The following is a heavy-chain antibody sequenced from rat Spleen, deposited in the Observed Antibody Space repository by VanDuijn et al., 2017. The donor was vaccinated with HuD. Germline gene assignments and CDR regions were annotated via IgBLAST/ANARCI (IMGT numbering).Heavy chain of an antibody. V-gene: IGHV5-17*01. CDR1: GFSFSDYA. D-gene: IGHD4-1*01. Sequence: EVQLVESGGGLLQPGRSLKLSCAASGFSFSDYAVAWVRQAPKKSLEWVATIIYDGSSAYYRDSVKGRFTVSRDDAKSTLYLQMDSLRSEDTATYYCRRHGDYGNTGYFDYWGQGVMVTVSS. CDR3: RRHGDYGNTGYFDY. CDR2: IIYDGSSA. J-gene: IGHJ2*01.